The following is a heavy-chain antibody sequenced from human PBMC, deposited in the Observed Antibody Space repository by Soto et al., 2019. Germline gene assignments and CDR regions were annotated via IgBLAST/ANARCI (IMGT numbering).Heavy chain of an antibody. CDR3: TGEVASGY. Sequence: PGGSLRLSCAVSGFTVSTYGMHWVRQAPGKGLEWVSVISRDGNTKFYADSVKGRFTISKDNSRNTLFLEMNSLRGDDMAVYYCTGEVASGYWGQGT. CDR2: ISRDGNTK. D-gene: IGHD2-8*02. V-gene: IGHV3-30*03. CDR1: GFTVSTYG. J-gene: IGHJ4*02.